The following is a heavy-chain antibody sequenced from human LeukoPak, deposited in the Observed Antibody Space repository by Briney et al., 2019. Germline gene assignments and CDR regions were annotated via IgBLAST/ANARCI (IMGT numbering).Heavy chain of an antibody. Sequence: GGSLRLSCAASGFTFDDYAMHWARQAPGKGLEWVSGISWNSGSIGYADSVKGRFTISRDNAKNSLYLQMNSLRAEDTALYYCAKADDSSGYYFDYWGQGTLVTVSS. J-gene: IGHJ4*02. V-gene: IGHV3-9*01. CDR3: AKADDSSGYYFDY. CDR1: GFTFDDYA. D-gene: IGHD3-22*01. CDR2: ISWNSGSI.